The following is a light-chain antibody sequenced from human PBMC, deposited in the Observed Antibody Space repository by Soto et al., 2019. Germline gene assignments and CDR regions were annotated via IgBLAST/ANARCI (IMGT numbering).Light chain of an antibody. V-gene: IGLV1-51*01. CDR1: SSNIGNNY. J-gene: IGLJ3*02. CDR2: DNN. Sequence: QSALTQPPSVSAAPGQKVTISCSGSSSNIGNNYVSWYQQLPGTAPKLLIYDNNKRPSGIPDRFSGSKSDTSATLGITGLQTGDEADYYCGTWDDSLSAWVFGGGTKLTVL. CDR3: GTWDDSLSAWV.